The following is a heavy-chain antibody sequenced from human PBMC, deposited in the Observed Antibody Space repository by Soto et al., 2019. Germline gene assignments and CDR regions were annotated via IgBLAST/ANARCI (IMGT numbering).Heavy chain of an antibody. J-gene: IGHJ3*01. CDR3: ATTPGAFGPFHT. CDR1: GYSFMSYT. CDR2: INTGNGFP. V-gene: IGHV1-3*04. D-gene: IGHD3-10*01. Sequence: QAQLVQSGAEVKKPGASVKVSCRASGYSFMSYTLYWLRQAPGQRLEWMGWINTGNGFPKYSQNFQGRVTFTRDTSTNQPYVAWGSLPCEDRAVYCCATTPGAFGPFHTGAQGKMVAVSS.